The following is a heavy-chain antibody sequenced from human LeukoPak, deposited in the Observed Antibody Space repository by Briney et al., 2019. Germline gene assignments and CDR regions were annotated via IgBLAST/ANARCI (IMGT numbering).Heavy chain of an antibody. CDR2: MYTGGTT. D-gene: IGHD3-16*01. V-gene: IGHV3-53*01. Sequence: GGSLRLSCAASGFTVSGTHMSWVRQAPGKGLEWVSAMYTGGTTYYADSVQGRFTISRDNSKNTLYLQMNSLRAEDTAVYYCAKDEATSGGGLASWGQGTLATVSP. CDR3: AKDEATSGGGLAS. CDR1: GFTVSGTH. J-gene: IGHJ4*02.